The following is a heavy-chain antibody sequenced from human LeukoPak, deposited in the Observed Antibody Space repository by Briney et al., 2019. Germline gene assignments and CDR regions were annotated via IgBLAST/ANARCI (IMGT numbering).Heavy chain of an antibody. D-gene: IGHD4-17*01. J-gene: IGHJ4*02. CDR3: AREAVTTVGGPSDY. Sequence: ASVKVSCKASGYTFTNYAMDWVRQAPGQGLEWMGWINTNTGNPTYAQGFTGRFVFSLDTSVSTAYLQISSLKAEDTAVYYCAREAVTTVGGPSDYWGQGTLVTVSS. CDR2: INTNTGNP. CDR1: GYTFTNYA. V-gene: IGHV7-4-1*02.